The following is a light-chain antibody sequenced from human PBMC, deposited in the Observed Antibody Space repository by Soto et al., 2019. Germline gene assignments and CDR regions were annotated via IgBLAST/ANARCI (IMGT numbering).Light chain of an antibody. V-gene: IGKV3-20*01. Sequence: EIVLTQSPGTLSLFLGGRATLSCRASQSIKNNYLAWYQQKPGQAPRLLLFGASNMATDISDRFSGSGSGTDFTLTISRLEPEDFAVYYCQQYGSKPWTFGQGTEVEVK. CDR3: QQYGSKPWT. J-gene: IGKJ1*01. CDR1: QSIKNNY. CDR2: GAS.